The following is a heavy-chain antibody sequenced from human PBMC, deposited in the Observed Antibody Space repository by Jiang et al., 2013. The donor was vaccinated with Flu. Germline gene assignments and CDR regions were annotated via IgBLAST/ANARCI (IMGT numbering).Heavy chain of an antibody. V-gene: IGHV4-34*01. CDR3: ARWRAEVVPSYNWFDP. Sequence: SRVTISVDTSKNQFSLKLSSVTAADTAVYYCARWRAEVVPSYNWFDPWGQGTLVTVSS. J-gene: IGHJ5*02. D-gene: IGHD2-15*01.